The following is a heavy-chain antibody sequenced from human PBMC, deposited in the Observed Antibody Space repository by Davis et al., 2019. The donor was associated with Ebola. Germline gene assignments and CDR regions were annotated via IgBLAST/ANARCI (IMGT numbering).Heavy chain of an antibody. J-gene: IGHJ5*02. D-gene: IGHD3-10*01. V-gene: IGHV4-59*12. CDR1: GGSISTYY. CDR3: ATGGRGWFDP. CDR2: IYYSGST. Sequence: PSETLSPTCTVSGGSISTYYWSWIRQPPGKGLEWIGYIYYSGSTNYKPSLKSRVTISVDTSRNQFSLKLSSVTAADTAVYYCATGGRGWFDPWGQGTLVTVSS.